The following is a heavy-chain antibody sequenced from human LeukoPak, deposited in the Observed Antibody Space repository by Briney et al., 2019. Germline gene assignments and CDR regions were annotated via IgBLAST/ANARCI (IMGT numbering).Heavy chain of an antibody. J-gene: IGHJ4*02. CDR1: GYTFTSYD. D-gene: IGHD6-19*01. CDR3: ARILSHRHRGPAVAGFDY. CDR2: MNPNSGNT. V-gene: IGHV1-8*01. Sequence: GASVKVSCKASGYTFTSYDINWVRPATGQGLEWMGWMNPNSGNTGYAQKFQGRVTMTRNNSISTAYMELSSLRSEDTAVYYCARILSHRHRGPAVAGFDYWGQGTLVTVSS.